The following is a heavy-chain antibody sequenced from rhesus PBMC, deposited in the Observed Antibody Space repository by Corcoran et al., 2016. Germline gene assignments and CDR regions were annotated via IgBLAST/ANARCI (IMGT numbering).Heavy chain of an antibody. J-gene: IGHJ4*01. CDR1: GGSISSNY. CDR2: LFGSGVST. V-gene: IGHV4-173*01. Sequence: QLQLQESGPGLVKPSETLSLTCAVSGGSISSNYWSWIRQPPGKGQEWIGRLFGSGVSTDYNPSLKSRVAISTDTYKNQFSLKLSSVTAADTAVYYCARDVSYYYDSGYSGYFDYWGQGVLVTVSS. D-gene: IGHD3-28*01. CDR3: ARDVSYYYDSGYSGYFDY.